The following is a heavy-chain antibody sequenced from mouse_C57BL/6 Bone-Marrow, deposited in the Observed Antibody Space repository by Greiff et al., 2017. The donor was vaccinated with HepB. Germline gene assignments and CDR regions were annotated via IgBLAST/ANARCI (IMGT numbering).Heavy chain of an antibody. J-gene: IGHJ2*01. Sequence: QVQLQQSGPELVRPGVSVKISCKGSGYTFTDYAMHWVKQSHAKSLEWIGVISTYYGDASYNQKFKDKATMTVYKSSSTSYMELARLTSEDSAVYYCARWGGPYYFDYWGQGTTLTVSS. CDR1: GYTFTDYA. V-gene: IGHV1-67*01. CDR2: ISTYYGDA. CDR3: ARWGGPYYFDY.